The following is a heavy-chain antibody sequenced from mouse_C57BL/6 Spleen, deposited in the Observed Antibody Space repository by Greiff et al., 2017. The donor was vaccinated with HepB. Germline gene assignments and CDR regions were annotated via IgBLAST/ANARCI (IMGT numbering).Heavy chain of an antibody. V-gene: IGHV1-50*01. CDR3: ARRDYGGYFDV. Sequence: VQLQQSGAELVKPGASVKLSCKASGYTFTSYWMQWVKQRPGQGLEWIGEIDPSDSYTNYNQKFKGKAKLTVDTSSSTAYMQLSSLTSADAAVYYCARRDYGGYFDVWGTGTTVTVSS. CDR1: GYTFTSYW. J-gene: IGHJ1*03. D-gene: IGHD2-4*01. CDR2: IDPSDSYT.